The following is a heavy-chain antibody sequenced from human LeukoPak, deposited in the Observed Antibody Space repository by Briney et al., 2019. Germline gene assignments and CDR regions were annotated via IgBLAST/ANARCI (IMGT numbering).Heavy chain of an antibody. CDR1: GFSFSNYN. D-gene: IGHD2-2*01. Sequence: PGGSLRLSCAASGFSFSNYNMNWVRQAPGKGLECVSSISSSSSYIYYADSVKGRFTISRDNAKNSLYLQMNSLRADDTAVYYCARDRWDIVLVPAAREIDYWGQGTLVTVSS. V-gene: IGHV3-21*01. J-gene: IGHJ4*02. CDR3: ARDRWDIVLVPAAREIDY. CDR2: ISSSSSYI.